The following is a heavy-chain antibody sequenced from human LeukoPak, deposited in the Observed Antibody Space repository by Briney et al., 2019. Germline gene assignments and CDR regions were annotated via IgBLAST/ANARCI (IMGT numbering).Heavy chain of an antibody. CDR3: ARYGWYLPLDY. J-gene: IGHJ4*02. Sequence: NPSETLSLTCTVSGGSISSSSYYWGWIRQPPGKGLEWIGSIYYSGITYYNPSLKSRVTISVDTSRNQFSLKLSSVTAADTAVYYCARYGWYLPLDYWGQGTLVTVSS. CDR2: IYYSGIT. V-gene: IGHV4-39*01. D-gene: IGHD6-19*01. CDR1: GGSISSSSYY.